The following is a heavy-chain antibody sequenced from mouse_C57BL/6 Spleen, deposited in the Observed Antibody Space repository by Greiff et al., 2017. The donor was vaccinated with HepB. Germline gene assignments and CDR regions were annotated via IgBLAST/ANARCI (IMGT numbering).Heavy chain of an antibody. CDR1: GYAFSSSW. Sequence: QVQLKQSGPELVKPGASVKISCKASGYAFSSSWMNWVKQRPGKGLEWIGRIYPGDGDTNYNGKFKGKATLTADKSSSTAYMQLSSLTSEDAAVYFCARWVLRPYWYFDVCGTGTTVTVSS. CDR3: ARWVLRPYWYFDV. J-gene: IGHJ1*03. CDR2: IYPGDGDT. V-gene: IGHV1-82*01. D-gene: IGHD2-3*01.